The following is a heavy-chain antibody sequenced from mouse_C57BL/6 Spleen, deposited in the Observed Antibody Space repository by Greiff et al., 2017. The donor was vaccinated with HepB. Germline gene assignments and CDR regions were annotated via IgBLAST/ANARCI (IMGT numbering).Heavy chain of an antibody. CDR2: ISYDGSN. J-gene: IGHJ4*01. Sequence: VQLQQSGPGLVKPSQSLSLTCSVTGYSITSGYYWNWIRQFPGNKLEWMGYISYDGSNNYNPSLKNRISITRDTSKNQFFLKLNSVTTEDTATYYCARDGDGWYAMDYWGQGTSVTVSS. D-gene: IGHD2-3*01. CDR3: ARDGDGWYAMDY. V-gene: IGHV3-6*01. CDR1: GYSITSGYY.